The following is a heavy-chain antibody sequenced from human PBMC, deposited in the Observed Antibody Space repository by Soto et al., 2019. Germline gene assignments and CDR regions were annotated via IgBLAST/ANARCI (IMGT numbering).Heavy chain of an antibody. V-gene: IGHV4-59*01. D-gene: IGHD6-13*01. J-gene: IGHJ6*02. CDR2: IYYSGST. CDR3: AREGVSSNWYNYYGMDV. CDR1: GGSISSYY. Sequence: PSETLSLTCTVSGGSISSYYWSWIRKPPGKGLEWIGYIYYSGSTNYNPSLKSRVTISVDTSKNQFSLKLSSVTAADTAVYYCAREGVSSNWYNYYGMDVWGQGATVTVSS.